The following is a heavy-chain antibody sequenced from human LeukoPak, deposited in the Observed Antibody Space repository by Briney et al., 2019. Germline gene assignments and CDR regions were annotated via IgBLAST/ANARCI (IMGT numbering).Heavy chain of an antibody. CDR2: VYHSGST. Sequence: KPSETLSLTCTLSGYSLSSAYYWAWIRQPPGKGLEWIGSVYHSGSTYYNPSLKSRVTISVDTSKNQFSLKVNSVTAADTAVYYFATPRSWELSDMAVWGKGTTVTVSS. D-gene: IGHD1-26*01. V-gene: IGHV4-38-2*02. CDR3: ATPRSWELSDMAV. J-gene: IGHJ6*03. CDR1: GYSLSSAYY.